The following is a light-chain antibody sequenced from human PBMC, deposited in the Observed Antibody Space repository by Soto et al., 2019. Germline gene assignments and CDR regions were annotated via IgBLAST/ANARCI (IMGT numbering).Light chain of an antibody. CDR2: AAS. CDR1: QTISIY. CDR3: QKSSSIPYT. V-gene: IGKV1-39*01. J-gene: IGKJ2*01. Sequence: DIQMTQSPSSLSASVGDRVTITCRASQTISIYLNWYQQNPGKAPKLLIYAASNLQNGVPSRFSGSGSGTDFTLTISSLQPEDFATYYCQKSSSIPYTFGQGTKLEIK.